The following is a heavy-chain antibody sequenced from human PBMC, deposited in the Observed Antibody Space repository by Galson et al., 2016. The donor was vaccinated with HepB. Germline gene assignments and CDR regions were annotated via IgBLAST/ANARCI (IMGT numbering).Heavy chain of an antibody. Sequence: SLRLSCAASGFTFSSYGVNWVRQAPGKGLEWVAADSMDGRRKFYADSVKGRFTISRDNSNNMLFLQMNSLRADDTAVYYCAKRHEYCPPVGCSVDYWGQGTLVSVSS. CDR1: GFTFSSYG. CDR2: DSMDGRRK. CDR3: AKRHEYCPPVGCSVDY. D-gene: IGHD2/OR15-2a*01. J-gene: IGHJ4*02. V-gene: IGHV3-30*18.